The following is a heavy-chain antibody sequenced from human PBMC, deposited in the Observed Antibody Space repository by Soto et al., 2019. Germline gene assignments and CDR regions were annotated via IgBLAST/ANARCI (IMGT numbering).Heavy chain of an antibody. CDR1: GFTFSSYA. D-gene: IGHD3-3*01. J-gene: IGHJ4*02. CDR2: ISGSGGST. V-gene: IGHV3-23*01. CDR3: ARRVVINSEYYFDY. Sequence: GGSLRLSCAASGFTFSSYAMSWVRQAPGKGLEWVSAISGSGGSTYYADSVKGRFTISRDNSKNTLYLQMNSLRAEDTAVYYCARRVVINSEYYFDYWGQGTLVTVSS.